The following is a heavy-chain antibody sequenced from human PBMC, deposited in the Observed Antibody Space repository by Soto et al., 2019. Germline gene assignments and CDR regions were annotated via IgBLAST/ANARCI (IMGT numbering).Heavy chain of an antibody. J-gene: IGHJ4*02. CDR1: GFTFSSYG. CDR3: ASSLHFSSCDY. Sequence: GGSLRLSCAASGFTFSSYGMHWVRQAPGKGLEWVAVIWYDGSNKYYADSVKGRFTISRDNSKNTLYLQMNSLRAEDTAVYYCASSLHFSSCDYWGQGTLVTVSS. D-gene: IGHD6-13*01. V-gene: IGHV3-33*01. CDR2: IWYDGSNK.